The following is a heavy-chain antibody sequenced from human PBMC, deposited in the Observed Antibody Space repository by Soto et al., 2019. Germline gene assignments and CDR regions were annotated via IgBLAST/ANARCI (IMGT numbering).Heavy chain of an antibody. D-gene: IGHD2-21*01. Sequence: ASVKVSCKSSGYKFISQSITWLRQSAGQGLEWMGRISAYNGNTNYAQKLQGRVTMTTDTSTNTAYMELRSLRSDDTAVYYCARGAFCGGAPGCRDMDVWGQGTTVTVSS. CDR3: ARGAFCGGAPGCRDMDV. J-gene: IGHJ6*02. CDR1: GYKFISQS. V-gene: IGHV1-18*01. CDR2: ISAYNGNT.